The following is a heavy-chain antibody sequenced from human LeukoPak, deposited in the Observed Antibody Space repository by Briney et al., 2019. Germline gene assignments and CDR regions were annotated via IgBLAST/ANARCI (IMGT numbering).Heavy chain of an antibody. J-gene: IGHJ4*02. D-gene: IGHD3-10*01. CDR3: SHSGSYYNEYYFDY. Sequence: SETLSLTCTVSGGSISSHYWSWIRQPPGEGLEWIGYIYYSGSTNYNPSLKSRVTISADTSKNQFSLKLSSVTAADTAVYYCSHSGSYYNEYYFDYWGQGTLVTVSS. CDR2: IYYSGST. CDR1: GGSISSHY. V-gene: IGHV4-59*11.